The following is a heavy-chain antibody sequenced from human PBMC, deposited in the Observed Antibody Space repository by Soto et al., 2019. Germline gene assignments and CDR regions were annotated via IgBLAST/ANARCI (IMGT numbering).Heavy chain of an antibody. J-gene: IGHJ4*02. CDR3: AKDRGHWNPGTYDY. CDR2: IVGSGGST. D-gene: IGHD1-1*01. Sequence: GGALRLSCAASGFIFSSYAMSWVRQAPGKGLEWVSAIVGSGGSTYYGDSVKGRFTISRDNSKNTLDLQMNNLRVEDSAVYYCAKDRGHWNPGTYDYWGQGTLVTVSS. CDR1: GFIFSSYA. V-gene: IGHV3-23*01.